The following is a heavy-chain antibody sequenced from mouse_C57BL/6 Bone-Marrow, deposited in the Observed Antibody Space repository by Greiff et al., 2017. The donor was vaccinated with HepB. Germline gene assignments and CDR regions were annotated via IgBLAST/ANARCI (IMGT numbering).Heavy chain of an antibody. V-gene: IGHV5-17*01. J-gene: IGHJ4*01. Sequence: EVMLVESGGGLVKPGGSLKLSCAASGFTFSDYGMHWVRQAPEKGLEWVAYISSGSSTIYYADTVKGRFTISRDNAKNTLYLQMTSLRSEDTAMYYCARLFTAVVAHYAMDYWCQGTSVTVSS. CDR1: GFTFSDYG. CDR2: ISSGSSTI. D-gene: IGHD1-1*01. CDR3: ARLFTAVVAHYAMDY.